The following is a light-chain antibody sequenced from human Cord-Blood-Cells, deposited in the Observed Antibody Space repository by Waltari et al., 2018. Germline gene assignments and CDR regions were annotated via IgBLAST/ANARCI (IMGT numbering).Light chain of an antibody. Sequence: QSALTPPASVSGSPGQSITISCTGTSSDVGSYNIVSWYQQHPGKAPKLMIYEGSKRPSGVSNRFSGSKSGNTASLTISGLQAEDEADYYCCSYAGSSRVFGGGTKLTVL. J-gene: IGLJ3*02. CDR1: SSDVGSYNI. CDR2: EGS. V-gene: IGLV2-23*01. CDR3: CSYAGSSRV.